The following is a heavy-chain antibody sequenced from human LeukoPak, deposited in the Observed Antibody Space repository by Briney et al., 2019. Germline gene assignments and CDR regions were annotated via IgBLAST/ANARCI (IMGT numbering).Heavy chain of an antibody. CDR1: GFTFSSYG. D-gene: IGHD3-10*01. CDR2: IRYDGSNK. Sequence: PAGGSLRLSCAASGFTFSSYGMHWVRQAPGKGLEGVAFIRYDGSNKYYADSVKGRFTISRDNSKNTLYLQMNSLRAEDTAVYYCAKVPSGVRGVTCYWGQGTLVTVSS. CDR3: AKVPSGVRGVTCY. J-gene: IGHJ4*02. V-gene: IGHV3-30*02.